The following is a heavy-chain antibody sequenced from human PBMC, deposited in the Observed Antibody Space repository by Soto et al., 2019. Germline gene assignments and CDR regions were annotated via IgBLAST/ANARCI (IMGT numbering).Heavy chain of an antibody. D-gene: IGHD3-3*01. V-gene: IGHV1-8*02. CDR1: GYTFTSYY. CDR2: INPNSGNT. J-gene: IGHJ5*02. Sequence: ASVKVSCKASGYTFTSYYMHWVRQAPGQGLEWMGRINPNSGNTGYAQKFQGRVTMTRNTSISTAYMELSSLRSEDTAVYYCARTRFLEWLLYDWLGWFDPWGQGTLVTVSS. CDR3: ARTRFLEWLLYDWLGWFDP.